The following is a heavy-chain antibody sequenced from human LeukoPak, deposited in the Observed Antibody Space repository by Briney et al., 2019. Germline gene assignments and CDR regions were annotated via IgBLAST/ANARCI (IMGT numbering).Heavy chain of an antibody. Sequence: SGGSLRLSCAASGFTFSSYNMNWVRQAPGKGLEWVSSITSGSSYIYYADSVKGRFTISRDNAKNSLYLQMNSLRAEDTAVYYCARDPYSGSYGNYYYYFMDVWGKGTTVTISS. D-gene: IGHD1-26*01. CDR3: ARDPYSGSYGNYYYYFMDV. CDR1: GFTFSSYN. CDR2: ITSGSSYI. V-gene: IGHV3-21*01. J-gene: IGHJ6*03.